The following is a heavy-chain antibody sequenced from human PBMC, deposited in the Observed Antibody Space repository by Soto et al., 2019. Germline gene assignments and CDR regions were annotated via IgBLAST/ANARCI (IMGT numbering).Heavy chain of an antibody. V-gene: IGHV1-2*02. CDR1: GYTFTGYY. CDR2: INPNSGST. Sequence: ASVKVSCKASGYTFTGYYMHWVRQAPGQGLEWMGWINPNSGSTNYAQKIQGRVTMTRDTSISTAYMELSRLRSDDTAVYYCARDGVVDYYGMDVWGKGTTVTVSS. CDR3: ARDGVVDYYGMDV. D-gene: IGHD2-15*01. J-gene: IGHJ6*04.